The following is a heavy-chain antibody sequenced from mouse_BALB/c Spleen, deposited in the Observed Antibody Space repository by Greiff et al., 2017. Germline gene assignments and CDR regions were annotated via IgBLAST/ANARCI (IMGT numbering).Heavy chain of an antibody. D-gene: IGHD1-1*01. CDR3: ARGGDLLLRSACFAY. Sequence: EVKLMESGGGLVKPGGSLKLSCAASGFTFSSYAMSWVRQTPEKRLEWVASISSGGSTYYPDSVKGRFTISRDNARNILYLQMRSLRSEDTAMYYCARGGDLLLRSACFAYWGQGTLVTVSA. CDR1: GFTFSSYA. V-gene: IGHV5-6-5*01. CDR2: ISSGGST. J-gene: IGHJ3*01.